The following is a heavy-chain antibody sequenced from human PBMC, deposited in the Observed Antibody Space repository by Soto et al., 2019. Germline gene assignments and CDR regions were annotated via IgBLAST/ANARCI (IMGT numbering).Heavy chain of an antibody. D-gene: IGHD5-12*01. CDR1: GFTFSSYA. CDR3: VKSRGGNNFDFFD. CDR2: IRGNGDPP. Sequence: GGSLRLSCSASGFTFSSYAMHWVRQAPGKGLEYVSGIRGNGDPPFYADSVKGRFTISRDNSKNTLYLQMSSLSADDTAVYYCVKSRGGNNFDFFDWGQGALVTVS. V-gene: IGHV3-64D*06. J-gene: IGHJ4*02.